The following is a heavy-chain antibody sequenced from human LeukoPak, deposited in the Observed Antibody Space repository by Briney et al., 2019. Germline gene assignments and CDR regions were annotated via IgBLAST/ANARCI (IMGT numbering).Heavy chain of an antibody. Sequence: SQTLLLTCAISGDSVSSNSAAWNWIRQSPSRGLEWLGRTYYRSKWYNDYSASLNSRITINPDTSKNQFSLQLKSVTPEDTAVYYCARYDYGAPDYWGQGTLVTVSS. V-gene: IGHV6-1*01. D-gene: IGHD5-12*01. CDR2: TYYRSKWYN. CDR3: ARYDYGAPDY. CDR1: GDSVSSNSAA. J-gene: IGHJ4*02.